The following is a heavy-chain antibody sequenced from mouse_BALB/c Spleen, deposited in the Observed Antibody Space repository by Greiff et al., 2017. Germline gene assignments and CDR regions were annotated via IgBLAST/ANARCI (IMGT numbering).Heavy chain of an antibody. CDR1: GFSLTGYG. V-gene: IGHV2-6-7*01. CDR3: ARENDYDGFAY. Sequence: VKLQESGPGLVAPSQSLSITCTVSGFSLTGYGVNWVRQPPGKGLEWLGMIWGDGSTDCNSALKSRLSISKDNSKSQVFLKMNSLQTDDTARYYCARENDYDGFAYWGQGTLVTVSA. J-gene: IGHJ3*01. D-gene: IGHD2-4*01. CDR2: IWGDGST.